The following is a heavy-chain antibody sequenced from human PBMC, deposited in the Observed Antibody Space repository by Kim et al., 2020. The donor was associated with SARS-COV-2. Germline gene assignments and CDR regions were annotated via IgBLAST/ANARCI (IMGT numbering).Heavy chain of an antibody. CDR3: AREQLWFGELYGMDV. CDR2: ISSSSSYT. V-gene: IGHV3-11*06. CDR1: GFTFSDYY. J-gene: IGHJ6*02. Sequence: GGSLRLSCAASGFTFSDYYMSWIRQAPGKGLEWVSYISSSSSYTNYADSVKGRFTISRDNAKNSLYLQMNSLRAEDTAVYYCAREQLWFGELYGMDVWGQGTTVTVSS. D-gene: IGHD3-10*01.